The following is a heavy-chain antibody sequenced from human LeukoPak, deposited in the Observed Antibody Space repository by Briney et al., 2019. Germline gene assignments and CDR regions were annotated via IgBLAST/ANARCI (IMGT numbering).Heavy chain of an antibody. J-gene: IGHJ4*02. Sequence: GGSLRLSCAASGFTFSSFGMHWVRQAPGNGLEWVAGIWYDASNKYYADSVKGRFTISRDNSKNTLYLQMNTLRDDDTAVYYCVRGVGVSRFNYLDSWGQGTLVIVSS. CDR3: VRGVGVSRFNYLDS. CDR1: GFTFSSFG. D-gene: IGHD6-13*01. V-gene: IGHV3-33*01. CDR2: IWYDASNK.